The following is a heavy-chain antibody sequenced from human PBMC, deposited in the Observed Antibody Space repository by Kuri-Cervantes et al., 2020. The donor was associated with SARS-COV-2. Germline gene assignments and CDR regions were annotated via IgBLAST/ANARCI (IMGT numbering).Heavy chain of an antibody. CDR2: ISYDGSNK. Sequence: GGSLRLSCAASGFTFSSYAMRWVRQAPGKGLEWVAVISYDGSNKYYADSVKGRFTISRDNSKNTLYLQMNSLRAEDTAIYYCAKDIGRKGSWTIFDYWGQGTLVTVSS. J-gene: IGHJ4*02. CDR3: AKDIGRKGSWTIFDY. D-gene: IGHD6-13*01. V-gene: IGHV3-30*04. CDR1: GFTFSSYA.